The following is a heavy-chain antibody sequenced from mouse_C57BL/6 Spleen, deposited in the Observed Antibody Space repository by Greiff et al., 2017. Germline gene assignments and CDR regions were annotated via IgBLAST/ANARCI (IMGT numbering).Heavy chain of an antibody. V-gene: IGHV1-62-2*01. CDR1: GYTFTEYT. CDR2: FYPGSGSI. D-gene: IGHD2-3*01. J-gene: IGHJ3*01. Sequence: QVQPKESGAELVKPGASVKLSCKASGYTFTEYTIHWVKQRSGQCLEWIGWFYPGSGSIKYNEKFKDKAILTADKSSSTVYMELSRLPSEDSAVYFCARHEDAAYDGYSWFAYWGQGTLVTVSA. CDR3: ARHEDAAYDGYSWFAY.